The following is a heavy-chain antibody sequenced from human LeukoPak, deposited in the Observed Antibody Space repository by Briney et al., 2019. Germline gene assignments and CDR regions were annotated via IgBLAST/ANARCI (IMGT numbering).Heavy chain of an antibody. CDR2: ISGSGDST. CDR3: AKAAIAAAVTPYYYMDV. CDR1: GFTFSKYS. J-gene: IGHJ6*03. D-gene: IGHD6-13*01. Sequence: GRSLRLSRAAAGFTFSKYSMSWVRQDPGKWLEWVSAISGSGDSTYYADSVKGRFTISRDNSKNTLYLQMNSLRADDTAVYFCAKAAIAAAVTPYYYMDVWVKGTTVTVSS. V-gene: IGHV3-23*01.